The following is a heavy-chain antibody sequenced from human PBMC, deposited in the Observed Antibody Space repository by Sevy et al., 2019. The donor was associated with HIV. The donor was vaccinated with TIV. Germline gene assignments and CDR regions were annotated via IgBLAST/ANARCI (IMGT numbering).Heavy chain of an antibody. CDR1: GGSISISSYY. CDR2: FYYSEST. CDR3: ARAFRAVAGSYYFDY. V-gene: IGHV4-39*01. Sequence: ETLSLTCTVSGGSISISSYYWGWIRQPSGKGLEWIGSFYYSESTYYNPSLKSRVTISVDTSKNQFSLKLSSVTATDTAVYYCARAFRAVAGSYYFDYWGQGTLVTVSS. J-gene: IGHJ4*02. D-gene: IGHD6-19*01.